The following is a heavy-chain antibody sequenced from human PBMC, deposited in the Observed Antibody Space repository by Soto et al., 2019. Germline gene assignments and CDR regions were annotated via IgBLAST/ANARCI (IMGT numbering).Heavy chain of an antibody. CDR3: TTEGDSAASDAFDI. CDR1: GFTFSNAW. D-gene: IGHD2-15*01. CDR2: IKSKTDGGTT. J-gene: IGHJ3*02. Sequence: EVQLVESGGGLVKPGGSLRLSCAASGFTFSNAWMSWVRQAPGKGLEWVGRIKSKTDGGTTDYAAPVKGRFTISRDDSKNTLYLQMNSLKTEDTAVYYCTTEGDSAASDAFDIWGQGTMVTVSS. V-gene: IGHV3-15*01.